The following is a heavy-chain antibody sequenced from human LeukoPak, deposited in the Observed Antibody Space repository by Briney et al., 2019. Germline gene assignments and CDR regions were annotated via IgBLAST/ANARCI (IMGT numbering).Heavy chain of an antibody. CDR3: ARTLRRLAGGGSFDY. J-gene: IGHJ4*02. Sequence: GGSLRLSCAASGFTFSSYWMHWVRQAPGKGLVWVSRINSDGRSTSYADSVKGRFTISRDNAKNTLYLQMNSLRAEDTAVYYCARTLRRLAGGGSFDYWGQGTLVTVSS. CDR1: GFTFSSYW. D-gene: IGHD6-19*01. CDR2: INSDGRST. V-gene: IGHV3-74*01.